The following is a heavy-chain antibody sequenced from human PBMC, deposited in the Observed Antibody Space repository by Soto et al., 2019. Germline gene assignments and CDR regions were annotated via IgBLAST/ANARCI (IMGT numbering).Heavy chain of an antibody. J-gene: IGHJ4*02. CDR1: GGSISNAAYS. V-gene: IGHV4-30-2*01. Sequence: QLQLQESGSGLVKPSHTLSLTCTVSGGSISNAAYSWSWIRQPPGKGLEWIGYIYPSGMPFYNPSLRSRVTISIARANDQFSLNLKSVTAADTAVYYCARDRGGYGLFDSWGQGTLVTVSS. D-gene: IGHD5-18*01. CDR2: IYPSGMP. CDR3: ARDRGGYGLFDS.